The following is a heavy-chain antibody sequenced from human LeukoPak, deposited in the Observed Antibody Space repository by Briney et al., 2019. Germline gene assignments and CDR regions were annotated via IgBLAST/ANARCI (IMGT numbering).Heavy chain of an antibody. CDR2: ISAYNGNT. CDR3: ARGSGAISWFDP. V-gene: IGHV1-18*03. CDR1: GYTFTSYG. D-gene: IGHD6-19*01. J-gene: IGHJ5*02. Sequence: ASVKVSCKASGYTFTSYGISWVRQAPGQGLEWMGWISAYNGNTKYSQEFQGRVTITRDTSASTAYMELSSLRSEDMAVYYCARGSGAISWFDPWGQGTLVTVSS.